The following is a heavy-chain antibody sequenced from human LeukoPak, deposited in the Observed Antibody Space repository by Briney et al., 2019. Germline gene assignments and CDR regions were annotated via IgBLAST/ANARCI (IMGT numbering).Heavy chain of an antibody. CDR2: ISGSGARV. Sequence: GGSLRLSCAAHGFTFSGYEMNWVRQAPGKGLEWVSYISGSGARVFYADSVKGRFTISRDNSKDLLHLQMNSLRVDDTALYYCARAGTYFDSWGQGTVVTVSS. V-gene: IGHV3-48*03. CDR1: GFTFSGYE. D-gene: IGHD1-1*01. J-gene: IGHJ4*02. CDR3: ARAGTYFDS.